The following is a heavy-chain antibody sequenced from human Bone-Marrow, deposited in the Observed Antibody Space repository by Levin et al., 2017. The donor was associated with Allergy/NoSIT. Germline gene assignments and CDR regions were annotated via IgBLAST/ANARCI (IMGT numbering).Heavy chain of an antibody. CDR1: GGSFRGYY. CDR3: ARAVPEVPFDY. Sequence: SQTLSLTCAVYGGSFRGYYWSWIRQPPGKGLEWIGEINHSGSTNYNPSLKSRVTISVDTSKNQFSLKLSSVTAADTAVYYCARAVPEVPFDYWGQGTLVTVSS. CDR2: INHSGST. D-gene: IGHD3-10*01. J-gene: IGHJ4*02. V-gene: IGHV4-34*01.